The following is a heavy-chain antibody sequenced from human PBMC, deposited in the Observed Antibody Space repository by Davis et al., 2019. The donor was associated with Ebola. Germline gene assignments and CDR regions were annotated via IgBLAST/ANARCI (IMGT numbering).Heavy chain of an antibody. Sequence: AASVKVSCKASGYTFTSYGISWVRQAPGQGLEWMGRIIPILGIANYAQKLQGRVTMTTDTSTSTAYMELRSLRSDDTAVYYCARDSGQWLDNDHWGQGTLVTVSS. CDR3: ARDSGQWLDNDH. CDR2: IIPILGIA. V-gene: IGHV1-18*01. D-gene: IGHD6-19*01. J-gene: IGHJ4*02. CDR1: GYTFTSYG.